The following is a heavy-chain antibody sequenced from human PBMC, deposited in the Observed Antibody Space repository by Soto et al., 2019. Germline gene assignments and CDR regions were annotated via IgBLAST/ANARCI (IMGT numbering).Heavy chain of an antibody. CDR3: AKVLRFLEWSGDFDY. V-gene: IGHV3-23*01. D-gene: IGHD3-3*01. Sequence: GESLKISCAASGFTFSSYAMSWVRQAPGKGLEWVSAISGSGGSTYYADSVKGRFTISRDNSKNTLYLQMNSLRAEDTAVYYCAKVLRFLEWSGDFDYWGQGTLVTVSS. CDR1: GFTFSSYA. J-gene: IGHJ4*02. CDR2: ISGSGGST.